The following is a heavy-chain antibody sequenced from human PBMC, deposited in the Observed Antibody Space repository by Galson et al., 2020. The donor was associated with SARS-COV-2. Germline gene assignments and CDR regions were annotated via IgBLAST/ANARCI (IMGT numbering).Heavy chain of an antibody. Sequence: ETLSLTCAVHGGSLRNYYWTWIRQSPEKGLEWPGEINHRGSTNYNPSLKSRVAMSVDASKNQFSLSLSSVTAADTAVYYCARGADERRIIVVGPYYYSDMDVWGSGTTVTVS. V-gene: IGHV4-34*01. D-gene: IGHD2-15*01. CDR3: ARGADERRIIVVGPYYYSDMDV. J-gene: IGHJ6*03. CDR1: GGSLRNYY. CDR2: INHRGST.